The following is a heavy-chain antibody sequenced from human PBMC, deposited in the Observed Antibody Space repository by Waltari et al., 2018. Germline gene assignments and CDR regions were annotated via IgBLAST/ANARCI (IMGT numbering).Heavy chain of an antibody. CDR1: GYSFTSYW. CDR3: ARRFEYSYDSSGYNYYFDY. CDR2: SYPGDSDT. Sequence: EVQLVQSGAEVKKPGESLKISCKGSGYSFTSYWIGWVRQMPGKGLEWMGISYPGDSDTRYSPSFQGQVTISADKSISTAYLQWSSLKASDTAMYYCARRFEYSYDSSGYNYYFDYWGQGTLVTVSS. V-gene: IGHV5-51*01. J-gene: IGHJ4*02. D-gene: IGHD3-22*01.